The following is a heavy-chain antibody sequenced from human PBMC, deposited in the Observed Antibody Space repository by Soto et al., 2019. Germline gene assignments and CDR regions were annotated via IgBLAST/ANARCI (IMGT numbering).Heavy chain of an antibody. J-gene: IGHJ3*02. CDR3: ARVNLSWTFNI. Sequence: QVQLQESGPGLVKPSQTLSLTCTVSGGSISSGGYYWSWIRKHPGKGLEWIGYIYYSGSTYYNPYLRSRITISVDTSINQCIQRLISVTSDDPAVYVYARVNLSWTFNIWGQGTM. CDR1: GGSISSGGYY. V-gene: IGHV4-31*03. CDR2: IYYSGST. D-gene: IGHD3-10*01.